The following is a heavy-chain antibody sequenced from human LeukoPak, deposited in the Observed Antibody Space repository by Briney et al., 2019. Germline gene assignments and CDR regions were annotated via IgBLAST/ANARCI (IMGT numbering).Heavy chain of an antibody. CDR2: ISSSSSYI. J-gene: IGHJ4*02. CDR1: GFTFSSYN. CDR3: ARGSGSYYWFDY. Sequence: GGSLRLSCVAAGFTFSSYNINWVRQAPGKGLEWVSSISSSSSYIYYADSVKGRFTISRDNAKNSLYLQMNSLRAEDTAVYYCARGSGSYYWFDYWGQGTLVTVS. V-gene: IGHV3-21*01. D-gene: IGHD1-26*01.